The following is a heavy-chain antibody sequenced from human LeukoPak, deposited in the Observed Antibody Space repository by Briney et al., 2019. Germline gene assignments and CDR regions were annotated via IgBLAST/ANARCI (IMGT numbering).Heavy chain of an antibody. CDR1: GFTFTSYD. J-gene: IGHJ4*02. CDR2: MNSNSGNT. D-gene: IGHD3-16*01. CDR3: ARAAMGEGYFFDN. V-gene: IGHV1-8*01. Sequence: GASVKVSCKASGFTFTSYDINWVRQATGQGLEWMGWMNSNSGNTGYAEKFQGRVTMTRNTSISTAYMELSSLRSEDTAVYYCARAAMGEGYFFDNWGQGTLVTVSS.